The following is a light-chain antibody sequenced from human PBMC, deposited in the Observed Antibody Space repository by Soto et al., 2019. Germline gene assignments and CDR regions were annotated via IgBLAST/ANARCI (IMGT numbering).Light chain of an antibody. Sequence: ELVMTQSPATLSVSPGEIAILCFSASQSVISNLACYQQTPGQAPRLLIYGASTRPIGIPARFSGTGSETEFTLTISSLQSEDFAVYYCQQYNRWPRAFGQGTKVDIK. CDR3: QQYNRWPRA. CDR2: GAS. V-gene: IGKV3-15*01. J-gene: IGKJ1*01. CDR1: QSVISN.